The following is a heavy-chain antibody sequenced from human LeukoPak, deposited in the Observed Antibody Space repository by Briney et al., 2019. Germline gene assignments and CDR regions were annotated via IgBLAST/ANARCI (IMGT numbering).Heavy chain of an antibody. CDR3: ARDSSGWYGSFDY. J-gene: IGHJ4*02. D-gene: IGHD6-19*01. Sequence: PSETLSLTCTVSGGSISSSSYYWGWIRQPPGKGLEWIGSIYYSGSTYYNPSLKSRVTISVDTSKNQFSLKLSSVTAADTAVYYCARDSSGWYGSFDYWGQGTLVTVSS. CDR2: IYYSGST. V-gene: IGHV4-39*07. CDR1: GGSISSSSYY.